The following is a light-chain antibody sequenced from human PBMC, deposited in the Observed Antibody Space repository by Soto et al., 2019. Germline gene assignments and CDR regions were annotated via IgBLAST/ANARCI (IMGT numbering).Light chain of an antibody. CDR2: DVT. V-gene: IGLV2-14*01. Sequence: QSALTQPASVSGSPGRSITISCTGTSSDVGGYIYVSWYQQHPGKAPKLMIYDVTDRPSGVSNRFSGSKSGNTASLTISGLQAEDEADYYCSSYTSSGTLVFGTGTKVTVL. J-gene: IGLJ1*01. CDR3: SSYTSSGTLV. CDR1: SSDVGGYIY.